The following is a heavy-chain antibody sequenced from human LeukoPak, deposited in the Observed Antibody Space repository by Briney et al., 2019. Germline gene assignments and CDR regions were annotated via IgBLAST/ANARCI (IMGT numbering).Heavy chain of an antibody. CDR3: ARLWFGDLPSPRGAFDI. J-gene: IGHJ3*02. Sequence: SETLSLTCNVSGDSITHYYWSWVRQSPAKGLEWIGYVFYSGISRYNPSLESRVTVSLETSKSQFYLKLKSVTAADTAVYYCARLWFGDLPSPRGAFDIWGQGTVVSVSS. CDR1: GDSITHYY. V-gene: IGHV4-59*08. D-gene: IGHD3-10*01. CDR2: VFYSGIS.